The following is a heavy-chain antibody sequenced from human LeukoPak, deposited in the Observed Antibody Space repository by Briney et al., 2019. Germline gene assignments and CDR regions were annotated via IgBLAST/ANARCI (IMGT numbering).Heavy chain of an antibody. CDR3: ARALWGGVVNRYWFDP. CDR2: INPNSGGT. D-gene: IGHD3-3*01. Sequence: ASVKVSCKASGYTFTGYYMHWVRQAPGQGLEWMGWINPNSGGTNYAQKFQGRVTMTRDTSISTAYMELSRLRCEDTAVYYCARALWGGVVNRYWFDPWGQGTLVTVSS. V-gene: IGHV1-2*02. CDR1: GYTFTGYY. J-gene: IGHJ5*02.